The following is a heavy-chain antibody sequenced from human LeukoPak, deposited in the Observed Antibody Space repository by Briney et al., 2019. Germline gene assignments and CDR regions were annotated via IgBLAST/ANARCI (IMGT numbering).Heavy chain of an antibody. CDR3: AKGGTSSSWYVRRTNWFDP. J-gene: IGHJ5*02. CDR2: ISGSGGST. CDR1: GFTFSSYT. V-gene: IGHV3-23*01. Sequence: PGGSLRLSCAASGFTFSSYTMSWVRQAPGKGLEWVSAISGSGGSTYYADSVKGRFTISRDNSKNTLYLPMNSLRAEDAAVYYCAKGGTSSSWYVRRTNWFDPWGQGTLVTVSS. D-gene: IGHD6-13*01.